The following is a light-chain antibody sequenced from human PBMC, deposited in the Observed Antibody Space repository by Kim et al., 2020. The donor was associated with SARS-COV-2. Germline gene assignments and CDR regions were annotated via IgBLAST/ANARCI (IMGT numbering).Light chain of an antibody. J-gene: IGKJ4*01. CDR1: QGIRND. CDR2: ATS. Sequence: AIQLTQSPASLSASVGDRVTITCRASQGIRNDLAWYQQRPGKAPKLLIYATSRLESVVPSRFSGSGSGTDFTLIINGLQPEDSATYSCLQDYSYPLTFGGGTKVDIK. V-gene: IGKV1-6*01. CDR3: LQDYSYPLT.